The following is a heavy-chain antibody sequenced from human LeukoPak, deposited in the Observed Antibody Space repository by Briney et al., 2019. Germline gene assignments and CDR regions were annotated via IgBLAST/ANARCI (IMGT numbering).Heavy chain of an antibody. J-gene: IGHJ6*02. D-gene: IGHD2-2*01. CDR3: ARLGRDCSSTSCLGGMDV. V-gene: IGHV4-39*01. Sequence: PSETLSLTCTVSGGSISSSSYYWGWIRQPPGKGLDWIGSIYYGGSTYYNLSLKSRVTISVDTSKNQFSLKLSSVTAADTAVYYCARLGRDCSSTSCLGGMDVWGQGTTVTVSS. CDR2: IYYGGST. CDR1: GGSISSSSYY.